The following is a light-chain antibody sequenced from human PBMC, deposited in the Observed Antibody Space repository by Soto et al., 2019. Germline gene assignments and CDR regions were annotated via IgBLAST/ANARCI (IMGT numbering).Light chain of an antibody. CDR3: QSYDTNLSALYV. CDR2: GNS. Sequence: QSVLTQPPSVSGAPGQRVTISCTGSNSNIGAGYDVHWYQLLPGTAPKLLIYGNSNRPSGVPDRFSGSKSGTSASLAITGLQAEDEADYYCQSYDTNLSALYVFGTGTKLTVL. CDR1: NSNIGAGYD. V-gene: IGLV1-40*01. J-gene: IGLJ1*01.